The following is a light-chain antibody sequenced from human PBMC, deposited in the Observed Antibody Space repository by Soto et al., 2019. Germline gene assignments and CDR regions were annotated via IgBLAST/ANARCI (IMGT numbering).Light chain of an antibody. CDR2: AAS. J-gene: IGKJ4*01. V-gene: IGKV1-39*01. Sequence: DIQMTQPPSSLSASVGDRVTITCRASQTISSYLNWYQQTPGKAPKLLIYAASSLQSGVPSWFSGSGSGTDFTLTISSLQPADFATYYCQQSYSTPLTFGGGTKVEI. CDR3: QQSYSTPLT. CDR1: QTISSY.